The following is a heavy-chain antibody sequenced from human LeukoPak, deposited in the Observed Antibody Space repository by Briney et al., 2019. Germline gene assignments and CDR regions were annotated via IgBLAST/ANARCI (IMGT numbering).Heavy chain of an antibody. CDR2: ISYDGSNK. Sequence: PGRSLRLSCAASGFTFSSYAMHWVRQAPGKGLEWVAVISYDGSNKYYADSVKGRFTISRDNSKNTLYLQMNSLRAEDTAVYYCARDGGYSSSYYFDYWGQGTLVTVSS. CDR3: ARDGGYSSSYYFDY. D-gene: IGHD6-6*01. CDR1: GFTFSSYA. J-gene: IGHJ4*02. V-gene: IGHV3-30-3*01.